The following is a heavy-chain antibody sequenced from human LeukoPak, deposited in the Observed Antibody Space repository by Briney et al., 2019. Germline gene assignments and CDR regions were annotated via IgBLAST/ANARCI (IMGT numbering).Heavy chain of an antibody. CDR3: ARHSGMVDRHFAH. CDR2: MSYGGTS. CDR1: GGSIVISSYY. V-gene: IGHV4-39*01. J-gene: IGHJ4*02. D-gene: IGHD3-3*01. Sequence: SETLSLTCNVSGGSIVISSYYWGWVRQSPGKGLEWIGSMSYGGTSYYNPSLKSRVTMSVDTSKNTFSLKVTYVTAADTAVYFCARHSGMVDRHFAHWGQGTLVPVSS.